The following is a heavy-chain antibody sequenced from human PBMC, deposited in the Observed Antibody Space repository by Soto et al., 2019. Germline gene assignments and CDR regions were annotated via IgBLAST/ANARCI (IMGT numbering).Heavy chain of an antibody. V-gene: IGHV4-4*02. Sequence: QVQLQESGPGLVKPSGTLSLTCTVSGGSIISTNWWSWVRQPPGKGLEWIGEIHHSGSTNYNPSLKSRVTIAVDKPKHRFSLKLTSVTAADTAIYYCARGSYASNFDYWVQGTLVTVS. CDR3: ARGSYASNFDY. CDR2: IHHSGST. J-gene: IGHJ4*02. CDR1: GGSIISTNW. D-gene: IGHD3-16*01.